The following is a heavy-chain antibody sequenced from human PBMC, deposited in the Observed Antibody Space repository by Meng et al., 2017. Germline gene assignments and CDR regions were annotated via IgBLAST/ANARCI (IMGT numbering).Heavy chain of an antibody. J-gene: IGHJ4*02. CDR1: GGSFSGYY. D-gene: IGHD6-6*01. CDR2: INHSGST. Sequence: QVPLQQWGAGLLKPSETLSLTCAAYGGSFSGYYWSWIRQPPGKGLEWIGEINHSGSTNYNPSLKSRVTISVDTSKNQFSLKLSSVTAADTAVYYCARRGIAARPFYYWGQGTLVTVSS. V-gene: IGHV4-34*01. CDR3: ARRGIAARPFYY.